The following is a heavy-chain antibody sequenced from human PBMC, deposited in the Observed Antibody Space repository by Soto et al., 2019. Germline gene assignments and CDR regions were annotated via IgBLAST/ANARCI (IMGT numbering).Heavy chain of an antibody. CDR1: GGSISSYY. CDR3: ARDGPRSLYDSWSGYHSPTRLVYGMDV. CDR2: IYYSGST. J-gene: IGHJ6*02. V-gene: IGHV4-59*01. D-gene: IGHD3-3*01. Sequence: ETLSLTCTVSGGSISSYYWSWIRQPPGKGLEWIGYIYYSGSTNYIPSLKSRVTISVDTSKNQFSLKLSSVTAADTAVYYCARDGPRSLYDSWSGYHSPTRLVYGMDVWGQGTTVTVSS.